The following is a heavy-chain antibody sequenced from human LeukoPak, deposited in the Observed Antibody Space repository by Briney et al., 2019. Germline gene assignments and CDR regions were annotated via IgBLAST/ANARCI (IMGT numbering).Heavy chain of an antibody. CDR1: GFTFSSYG. J-gene: IGHJ3*02. V-gene: IGHV3-33*01. CDR3: AREQDDAFDI. CDR2: IWYDGSDK. Sequence: PGGSLRLSCEAPGFTFSSYGMHWVRKAPGKGLEWVAVIWYDGSDKYYADSVKGRFTISRDNSKNTLYLQMNSLRAEDTAVYYCAREQDDAFDIWGQGTMVTVSS.